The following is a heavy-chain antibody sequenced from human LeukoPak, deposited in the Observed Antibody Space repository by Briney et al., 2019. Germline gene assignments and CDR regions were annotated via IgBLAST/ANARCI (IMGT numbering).Heavy chain of an antibody. CDR2: IYYSGST. V-gene: IGHV4-59*01. J-gene: IGHJ4*02. Sequence: SETLSLTSTVSGGSISSYYWSWIRQPPGKGLEWIGYIYYSGSTNYNPSLKSRVTISVDTSKNQFSLKVSSVTAADTAVYYCVRAVAATRIDFWGQGTLVTVSS. D-gene: IGHD6-19*01. CDR1: GGSISSYY. CDR3: VRAVAATRIDF.